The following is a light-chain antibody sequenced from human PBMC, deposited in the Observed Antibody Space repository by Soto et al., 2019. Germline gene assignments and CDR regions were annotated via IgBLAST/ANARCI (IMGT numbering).Light chain of an antibody. CDR3: QQYNNWPWT. CDR2: GAS. J-gene: IGKJ1*01. CDR1: QSVSSS. Sequence: EIVMTQSPATLSVSPVERATLSCRASQSVSSSLAWYQQKPGQAPRLLIYGASTRATGIPARFSGSGSGTEFTLTISSLQSEDFAVYYCQQYNNWPWTFGQGIKVDI. V-gene: IGKV3-15*01.